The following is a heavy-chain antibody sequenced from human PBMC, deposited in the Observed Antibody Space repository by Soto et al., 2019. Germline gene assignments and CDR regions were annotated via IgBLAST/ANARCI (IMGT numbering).Heavy chain of an antibody. D-gene: IGHD3-22*01. CDR1: GDSITNDNYY. Sequence: PSETLSLTCTVSGDSITNDNYYWGWIRQPPGKGLEWLGYIYYSGSTHYNPSLKSRLIISMDTSKNEFSLQLGSVTAADTAVYYRATTSWFDNSGSPHWGQGALVTVSS. CDR3: ATTSWFDNSGSPH. CDR2: IYYSGST. J-gene: IGHJ4*02. V-gene: IGHV4-30-4*01.